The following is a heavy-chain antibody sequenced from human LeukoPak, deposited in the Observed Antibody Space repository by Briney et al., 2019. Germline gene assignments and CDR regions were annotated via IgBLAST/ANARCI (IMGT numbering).Heavy chain of an antibody. Sequence: ASVKVSCKASGYTFTGYYMHWVRQAPGQGLEWMGWISAYNGNTNYAQKLQGRVTMTTDTSTSTAYMELRSLRSDDTAVYCCARSIRYDSSGYYCDYWGQGTLVTVSS. CDR1: GYTFTGYY. V-gene: IGHV1-18*04. CDR3: ARSIRYDSSGYYCDY. J-gene: IGHJ4*02. CDR2: ISAYNGNT. D-gene: IGHD3-22*01.